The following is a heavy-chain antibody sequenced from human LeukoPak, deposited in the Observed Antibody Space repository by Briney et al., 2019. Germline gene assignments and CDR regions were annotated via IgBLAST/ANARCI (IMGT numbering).Heavy chain of an antibody. Sequence: GGSLRLSCAASGFTFKTYGMHWVRQAPGKGLLWVSRINSDGSITTYADSVKGRFTISRDNAKNTLYLQMNSLGAEDTAVYYCATTYYYDSSGYAGYWGQGTLVTVSS. CDR3: ATTYYYDSSGYAGY. V-gene: IGHV3-74*01. D-gene: IGHD3-22*01. CDR2: INSDGSIT. CDR1: GFTFKTYG. J-gene: IGHJ4*02.